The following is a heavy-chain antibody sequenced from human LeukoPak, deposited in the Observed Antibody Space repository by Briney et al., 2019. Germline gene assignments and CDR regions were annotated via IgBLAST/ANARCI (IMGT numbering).Heavy chain of an antibody. V-gene: IGHV3-23*01. D-gene: IGHD3-16*01. J-gene: IGHJ4*02. CDR2: ISGSDGST. CDR3: AKGGRGTYDS. CDR1: GFTFSSYA. Sequence: GGSLRLSCAASGFTFSSYAMSWVRQAPGKGLEWVSGISGSDGSTYYADSVKGRFTISRDYSKNTLYVQMNSLRAEDTAVYYCAKGGRGTYDSWGQGTLVTVSS.